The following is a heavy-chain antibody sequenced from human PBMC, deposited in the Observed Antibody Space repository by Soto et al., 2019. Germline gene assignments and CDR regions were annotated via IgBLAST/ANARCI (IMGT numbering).Heavy chain of an antibody. CDR2: IYYSGST. CDR1: GGSISSAGYY. Sequence: SETLSLTCTVSGGSISSAGYYWSWIRQHPGKGLEWIGNIYYSGSTYYNPSLKTRVTISVDTSKNQFSLKLSSVTAADTAVYYCARDTYYDFRHGMDVWGQGTTVTVSS. D-gene: IGHD3-3*01. V-gene: IGHV4-31*03. J-gene: IGHJ6*02. CDR3: ARDTYYDFRHGMDV.